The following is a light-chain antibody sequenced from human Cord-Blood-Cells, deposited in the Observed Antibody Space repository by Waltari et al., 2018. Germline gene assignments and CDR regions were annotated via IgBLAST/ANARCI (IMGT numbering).Light chain of an antibody. V-gene: IGKV3-11*01. CDR2: DAS. Sequence: EIVLTQSPATLSSSPGESATLSCTASQSVSSYLAWYQQKPGQAPRLLIYDASNRATGIPARFSGSGSGTDFTLTISSLEPEDFAVYYCQQRSNWPPLTFGGGTKVEI. CDR3: QQRSNWPPLT. J-gene: IGKJ4*01. CDR1: QSVSSY.